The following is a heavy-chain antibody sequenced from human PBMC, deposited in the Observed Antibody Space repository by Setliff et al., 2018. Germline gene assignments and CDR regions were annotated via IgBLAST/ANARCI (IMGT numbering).Heavy chain of an antibody. CDR1: GYTFASYY. D-gene: IGHD3-22*01. V-gene: IGHV1-46*01. Sequence: ASVKVSCKASGYTFASYYMHWVRQAPGQGLEWMGIINPSGGSTSYAQKFQGRVTMTRDTSTSTVYMELSSLRSEDTAVCYCARDTPQYYYDSSGYYRAFDIWGQGTMVTVS. CDR2: INPSGGST. CDR3: ARDTPQYYYDSSGYYRAFDI. J-gene: IGHJ3*02.